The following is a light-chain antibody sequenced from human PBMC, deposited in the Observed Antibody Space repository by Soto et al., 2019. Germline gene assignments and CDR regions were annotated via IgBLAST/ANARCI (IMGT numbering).Light chain of an antibody. J-gene: IGLJ1*01. CDR3: SSYTSTSTYV. Sequence: QSALTQPASVSGSPGQSITISCTGTSSDVGGYNYVSWYQKHPGKAPKLMIYDVTNRPSGISNRFSGSKSGNTASLTISGLQAEDEADYSCSSYTSTSTYVFGTGTKVTVL. CDR2: DVT. V-gene: IGLV2-14*01. CDR1: SSDVGGYNY.